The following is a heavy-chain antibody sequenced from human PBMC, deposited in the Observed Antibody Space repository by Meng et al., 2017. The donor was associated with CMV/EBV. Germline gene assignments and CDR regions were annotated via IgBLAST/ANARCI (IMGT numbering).Heavy chain of an antibody. CDR1: GGIFSSYA. D-gene: IGHD3-10*01. Sequence: LVESGAGVMEHGACVKVVCKRSGGIFSSYAIRWVRQAPEQGIGWMGGIIPIFGTANYEQKFQGRVTITEDESTSTAYMELSSLRSEDTAVYYCARRGSYYGSGSYYNWFDPWGQGTLVTVFS. J-gene: IGHJ5*02. CDR2: IIPIFGTA. CDR3: ARRGSYYGSGSYYNWFDP. V-gene: IGHV1-69*01.